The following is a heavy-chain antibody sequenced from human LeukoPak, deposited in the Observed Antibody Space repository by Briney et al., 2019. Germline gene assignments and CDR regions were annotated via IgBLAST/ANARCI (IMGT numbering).Heavy chain of an antibody. CDR3: ARGGVTLDY. D-gene: IGHD1-14*01. Sequence: SETLSLTCTVSGGSISSSSYYWSWIRQPPGRGLEWIGYIYYSESTNYNPSLKSRVTISADTSKNQFSLNLSSVTAADTAVYYCARGGVTLDYWGQGTLVTVSS. J-gene: IGHJ4*02. V-gene: IGHV4-61*01. CDR1: GGSISSSSYY. CDR2: IYYSEST.